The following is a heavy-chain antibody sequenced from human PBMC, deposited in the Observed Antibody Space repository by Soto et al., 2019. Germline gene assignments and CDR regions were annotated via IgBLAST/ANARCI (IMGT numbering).Heavy chain of an antibody. CDR3: ARVHLVAGSAFYCAMDV. V-gene: IGHV3-21*01. D-gene: IGHD6-6*01. CDR2: ISGSGKDT. J-gene: IGHJ6*02. CDR1: GFDLTSSR. Sequence: PGGSLRLSCVASGFDLTSSRMNWVRQAPGKGLEWVASISGSGKDTFHRHSVKGRFAISRDSAGTSLFLRMDSVKVEDTAVYHCARVHLVAGSAFYCAMDVWGPGTAVTVSS.